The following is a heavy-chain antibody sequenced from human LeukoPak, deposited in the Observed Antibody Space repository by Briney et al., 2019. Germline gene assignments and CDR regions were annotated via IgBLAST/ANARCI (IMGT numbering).Heavy chain of an antibody. CDR3: AKRGYSYGLDY. Sequence: GRSLRLSCAASGFTFRIYVLHWVRQAPGKGLEWVALISYDGSYKYYADSVKGRFTISRDNSKNTLYLQMNGLRAEDTAVYYYAKRGYSYGLDYWGQGTLVTVSS. CDR2: ISYDGSYK. V-gene: IGHV3-30*18. J-gene: IGHJ4*02. D-gene: IGHD5-18*01. CDR1: GFTFRIYV.